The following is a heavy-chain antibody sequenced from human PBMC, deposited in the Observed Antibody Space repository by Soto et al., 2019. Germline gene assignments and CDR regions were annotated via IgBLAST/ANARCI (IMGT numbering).Heavy chain of an antibody. CDR2: ISYDGSNK. V-gene: IGHV3-30-3*01. CDR3: ARDGSDSSFYGMDV. Sequence: WWSLRLSCGASGFTFSSYAMHWFSQAPGKGMEWVAVISYDGSNKYYADSVKGRFTISRDNSKNTLYLQMNSLRAEDTAVYYCARDGSDSSFYGMDVWGQGTTVTVSS. CDR1: GFTFSSYA. J-gene: IGHJ6*02.